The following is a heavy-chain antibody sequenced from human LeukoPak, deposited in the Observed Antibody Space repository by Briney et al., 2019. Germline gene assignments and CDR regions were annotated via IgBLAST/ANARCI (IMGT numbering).Heavy chain of an antibody. D-gene: IGHD3-9*01. CDR1: GFTFSSYS. CDR3: ARETAEGYFDWC. J-gene: IGHJ4*02. V-gene: IGHV3-21*01. Sequence: GSLRLSCAASGFTFSSYSMNWVRQAPGKGLEWVSSISSSSSYIYYADSVKGRSTISRDNAKNSLYLQMNSLRAEDTAVYYCARETAEGYFDWCWGQGTPVTVSS. CDR2: ISSSSSYI.